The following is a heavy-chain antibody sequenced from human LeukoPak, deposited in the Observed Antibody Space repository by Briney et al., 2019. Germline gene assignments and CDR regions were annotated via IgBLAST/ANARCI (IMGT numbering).Heavy chain of an antibody. Sequence: PGGSLRLSCAASGFTFSSYAMSWVRQAPGKGLEWVSAISGSGGSTYYADSVKGRFTISRDNSKNTLYLQMNSLRAEDTAVYYCARYPWPDFAQGCTNGVCYFDYWGQGTLVTVSS. J-gene: IGHJ4*02. CDR3: ARYPWPDFAQGCTNGVCYFDY. CDR1: GFTFSSYA. V-gene: IGHV3-23*01. D-gene: IGHD2-8*01. CDR2: ISGSGGST.